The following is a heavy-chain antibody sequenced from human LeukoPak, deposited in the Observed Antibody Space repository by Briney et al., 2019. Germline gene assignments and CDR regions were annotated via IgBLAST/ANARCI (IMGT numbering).Heavy chain of an antibody. CDR1: GGSFSGYY. V-gene: IGHV4-34*01. CDR2: INHSGST. J-gene: IGHJ4*02. D-gene: IGHD5-18*01. Sequence: SETLSLTWAVYGGSFSGYYWSWIRQPPGKGLEWIGEINHSGSTNYNPSLKSRVTISVDTSKNQFSLKLSSVTAADTAVYYCARGQVQLWFDEKYYFDYWGQGTLVTVSS. CDR3: ARGQVQLWFDEKYYFDY.